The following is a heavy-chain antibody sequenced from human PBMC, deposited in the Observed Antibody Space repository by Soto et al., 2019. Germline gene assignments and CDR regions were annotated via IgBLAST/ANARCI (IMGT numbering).Heavy chain of an antibody. J-gene: IGHJ4*02. CDR1: GYTFTDYH. CDR3: VRENWSYVD. CDR2: INPKTGGT. V-gene: IGHV1-2*02. Sequence: VKVSCKASGYTFTDYHMHWMRQAPGQGLECMGWINPKTGGTNYIQKFQGRVTMTRDSSINTVYMELSRLTSDDTAVYLCVRENWSYVDWGQGTLVTVYS. D-gene: IGHD1-7*01.